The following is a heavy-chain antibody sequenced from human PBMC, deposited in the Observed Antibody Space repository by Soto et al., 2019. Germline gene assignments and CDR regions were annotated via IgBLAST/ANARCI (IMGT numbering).Heavy chain of an antibody. V-gene: IGHV3-30-3*01. CDR3: ARGPPGYSSGWYDGFFDY. CDR1: GFTFSSYA. Sequence: GESLRLSCAASGFTFSSYAMHWVRQAPGKGLEWVAVISYDGSNKYYADSVKGRFTISRDNSKNTLYLQMNSLRAEDTAVYYCARGPPGYSSGWYDGFFDYWGQGTLVTVSS. D-gene: IGHD6-19*01. CDR2: ISYDGSNK. J-gene: IGHJ4*02.